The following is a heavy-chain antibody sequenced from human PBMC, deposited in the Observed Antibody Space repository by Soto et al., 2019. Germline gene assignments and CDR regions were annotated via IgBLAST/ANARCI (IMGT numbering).Heavy chain of an antibody. CDR2: IIPIFGTA. Sequence: QVQLVQSGAEVKKPGSSVKVSCKASGGTFSSYAISWVRQAPGPGLEWMGGIIPIFGTANYAQKFQDRVTITADESKSTAYMELSSLRSKDTAVYYCARDTGYYYDSSGYYRPFDYWGQGTLVTVSS. J-gene: IGHJ4*02. D-gene: IGHD3-22*01. CDR1: GGTFSSYA. CDR3: ARDTGYYYDSSGYYRPFDY. V-gene: IGHV1-69*01.